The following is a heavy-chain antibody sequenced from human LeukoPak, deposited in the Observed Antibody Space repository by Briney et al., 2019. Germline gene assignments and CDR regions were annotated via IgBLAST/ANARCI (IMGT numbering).Heavy chain of an antibody. J-gene: IGHJ3*02. CDR1: GGSISSSNW. CDR3: ARDRIERITMVRGVIDAFDI. V-gene: IGHV4-4*02. Sequence: SGTLSLTCAVSGGSISSSNWWSWVRQPPGKGLEWIGEIYHSGSTNYNPSLKSRVTISVDKSKNQFSLKLSSVTAADTAVYYCARDRIERITMVRGVIDAFDIWGQGTMVTVSS. CDR2: IYHSGST. D-gene: IGHD3-10*01.